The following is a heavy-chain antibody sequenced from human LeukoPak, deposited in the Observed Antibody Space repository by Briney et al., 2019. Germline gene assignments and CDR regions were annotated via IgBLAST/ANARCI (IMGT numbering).Heavy chain of an antibody. Sequence: ASVKVSCKPSGYTFTGYYVHWVRQAPGQGLEWMGGIIPIFGTANYAQKFQGRVTITADESTSTAYMELSSLRSEDTAVYYCARNAIAVAAYYGMDVWGQGTTVTVSS. CDR2: IIPIFGTA. D-gene: IGHD6-19*01. CDR1: GYTFTGYY. J-gene: IGHJ6*02. V-gene: IGHV1-69*13. CDR3: ARNAIAVAAYYGMDV.